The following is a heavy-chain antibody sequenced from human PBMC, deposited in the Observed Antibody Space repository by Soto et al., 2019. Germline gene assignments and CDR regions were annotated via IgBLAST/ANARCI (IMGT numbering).Heavy chain of an antibody. Sequence: GGSLRLSCAASGFTFSSYAMHWVRQAPGKGLEYVSAISSNGGSTYYANSVKGRFTISRDNSKNTLYLQMGSLRAEDMAVYYCARIAYGDSTADAFDIWGQGTMVTVSS. CDR2: ISSNGGST. J-gene: IGHJ3*02. D-gene: IGHD4-17*01. CDR1: GFTFSSYA. V-gene: IGHV3-64*01. CDR3: ARIAYGDSTADAFDI.